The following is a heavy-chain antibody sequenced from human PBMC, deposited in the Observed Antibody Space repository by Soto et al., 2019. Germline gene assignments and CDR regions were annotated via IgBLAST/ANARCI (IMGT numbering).Heavy chain of an antibody. J-gene: IGHJ4*02. D-gene: IGHD3-9*01. CDR3: ARMCPLRDFDWVDFDY. Sequence: ASVKVSCKASGYTFTSYGMSWVRQAPGQGLEWMGWISAYNCNTNYAQKLQGRVTMTTDTSTSTAYMELSSLRSDDTAVYYCARMCPLRDFDWVDFDYCGQGTLVTVSS. CDR2: ISAYNCNT. V-gene: IGHV1-18*01. CDR1: GYTFTSYG.